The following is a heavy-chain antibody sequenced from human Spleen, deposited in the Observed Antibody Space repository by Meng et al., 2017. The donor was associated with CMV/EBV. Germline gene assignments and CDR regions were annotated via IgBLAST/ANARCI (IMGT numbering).Heavy chain of an antibody. D-gene: IGHD1-26*01. CDR1: RGSISSDSHY. CDR2: IYYSENT. J-gene: IGHJ5*02. Sequence: SETLSLTCTVSRGSISSDSHYWGWIRQPPGKGLEWIGNIYYSENTNYNPSLKSRVTISLDTSKDQFSLRLRSVTAADTAVYYCAREPLRSPHYFDLWGQGTLVTVSS. V-gene: IGHV4-39*07. CDR3: AREPLRSPHYFDL.